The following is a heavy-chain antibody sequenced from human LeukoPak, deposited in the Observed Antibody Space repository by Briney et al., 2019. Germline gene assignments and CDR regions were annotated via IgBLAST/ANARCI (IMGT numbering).Heavy chain of an antibody. J-gene: IGHJ4*02. CDR3: GRARLIRLENFFDY. CDR1: GFTFSNHE. V-gene: IGHV3-48*03. D-gene: IGHD2-21*02. CDR2: TSRGGSDI. Sequence: GGSLRLSCATSGFTFSNHEMNWVRQAPGKGLEWVAYTSRGGSDISYADSVKGRFTISTDNANSSLYLQMNSLRAEDTAVYFCGRARLIRLENFFDYWGQGTLVTVSS.